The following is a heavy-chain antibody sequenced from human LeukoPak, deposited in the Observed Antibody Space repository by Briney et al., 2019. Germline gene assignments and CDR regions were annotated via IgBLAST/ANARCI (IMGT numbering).Heavy chain of an antibody. CDR1: GGSISSSY. V-gene: IGHV4-4*07. J-gene: IGHJ5*02. CDR2: ISASGST. D-gene: IGHD3-16*01. Sequence: SETLSLTCTVSGGSISSSYWIWIRQPAGKGVEWIGSISASGSTRYNPSLKSRVTISIDTSKNQFSLKVISVTAADTAIYYCARESGSYLWRSWLNPWGQGTLVTVSS. CDR3: ARESGSYLWRSWLNP.